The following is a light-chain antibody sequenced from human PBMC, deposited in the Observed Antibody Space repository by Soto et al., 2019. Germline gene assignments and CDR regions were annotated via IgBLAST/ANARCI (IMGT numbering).Light chain of an antibody. V-gene: IGKV3-20*01. J-gene: IGKJ4*01. CDR1: QSVGRDY. CDR3: QQYASSPLT. CDR2: HAS. Sequence: EIVLTQSPGTLSLSPGERATLSCRASQSVGRDYLAWYQQKPGQAPRLLIYHASNRATGIPDRFSGSESGTDFTLTISRLEPEDFAEFYCQQYASSPLTFGGGTKVEIK.